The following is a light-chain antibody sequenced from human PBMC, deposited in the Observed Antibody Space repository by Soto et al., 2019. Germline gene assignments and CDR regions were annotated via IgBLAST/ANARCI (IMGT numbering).Light chain of an antibody. J-gene: IGKJ4*01. CDR3: QQRSDWPRVT. CDR1: KIVRSY. V-gene: IGKV3-11*01. Sequence: EIVLTQSPATLSLSPGERAPLYCRASKIVRSYLFCYHQNPAQAPRRLIYDASNRATGIPPRFTGSGSGTDFTLTISSLEPEDFAVYYCQQRSDWPRVTFGGGTTVEIK. CDR2: DAS.